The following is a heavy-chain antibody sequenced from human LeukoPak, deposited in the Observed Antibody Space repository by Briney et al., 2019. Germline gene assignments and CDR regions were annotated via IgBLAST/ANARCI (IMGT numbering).Heavy chain of an antibody. CDR1: GFTVSSNY. Sequence: PGGSLRLSCAASGFTVSSNYMSWVRQAPGKGLEWVSVIYSGGSTYYADSVKGRFTISRDNSKNTLYLQMNSLRAEDTAVYYCARASYYYDSSGYETHAFDIWGQGTMVTVSS. D-gene: IGHD3-22*01. J-gene: IGHJ3*02. CDR2: IYSGGST. CDR3: ARASYYYDSSGYETHAFDI. V-gene: IGHV3-53*01.